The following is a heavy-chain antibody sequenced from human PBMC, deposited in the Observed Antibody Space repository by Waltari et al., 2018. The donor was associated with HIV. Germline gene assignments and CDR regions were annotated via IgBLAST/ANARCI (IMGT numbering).Heavy chain of an antibody. V-gene: IGHV1-69*13. D-gene: IGHD2-8*01. J-gene: IGHJ4*02. CDR3: TREISGPNRYFDY. CDR1: GGTSRSPV. CDR2: IIPVIGTA. Sequence: VQLVQSGAEVKKPGSSVKVSCTASGGTSRSPVISWVRQAPGQGLEWMGGIIPVIGTANYEQNFQGRVTITADESTNTAYMELSSLRSEDTAVYYCTREISGPNRYFDYWGQGTLVTVSS.